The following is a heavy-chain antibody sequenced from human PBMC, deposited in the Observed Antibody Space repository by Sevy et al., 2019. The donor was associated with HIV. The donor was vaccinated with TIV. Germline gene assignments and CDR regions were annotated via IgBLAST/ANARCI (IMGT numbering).Heavy chain of an antibody. CDR2: IRSNAYGETS. J-gene: IGHJ4*02. Sequence: SLRLSCKASGFTFSDYAMNWFRQAPGKGLEWIGFIRSNAYGETSEYAASVKGRFTIPRDDSKNIAYLQLNRLKTKDTAVYYSAREGDYGDDDFASWGQGTLVTVSS. CDR1: GFTFSDYA. CDR3: AREGDYGDDDFAS. D-gene: IGHD4-17*01. V-gene: IGHV3-49*03.